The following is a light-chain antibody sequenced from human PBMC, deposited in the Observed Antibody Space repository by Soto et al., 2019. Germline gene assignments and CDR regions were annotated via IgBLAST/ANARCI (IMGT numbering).Light chain of an antibody. CDR3: QEYNNWPSIT. V-gene: IGKV3-15*01. CDR1: QSVSSN. J-gene: IGKJ5*01. Sequence: EIVMTQSPATLSVSPWERATLSCRASQSVSSNLAWYQQKPGQAPRLLIHGASTRATGIPANFSGSGSGTEFTLTISSLQSEDFAVYYCQEYNNWPSITFGQGTRLEIK. CDR2: GAS.